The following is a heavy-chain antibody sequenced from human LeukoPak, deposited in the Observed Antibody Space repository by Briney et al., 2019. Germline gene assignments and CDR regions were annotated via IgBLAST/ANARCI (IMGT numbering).Heavy chain of an antibody. CDR1: GFTFSSHW. D-gene: IGHD3-3*01. Sequence: PGGSLRLSCAASGFTFSSHWMHWVRQAPGKGLVWVSRIKSDGITTNYADFVRGRFTISRDNAKNTLYLQINSLRAEDTAVYYCAAPPIFGVVTEYFDYWGQGTLVTVSS. CDR3: AAPPIFGVVTEYFDY. V-gene: IGHV3-74*01. J-gene: IGHJ4*02. CDR2: IKSDGITT.